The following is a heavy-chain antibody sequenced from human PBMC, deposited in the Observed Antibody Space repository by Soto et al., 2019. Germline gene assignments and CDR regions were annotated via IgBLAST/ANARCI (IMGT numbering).Heavy chain of an antibody. D-gene: IGHD2-21*02. CDR2: ISYDGSNK. CDR1: GFTFSSYG. J-gene: IGHJ4*02. Sequence: QVQLVEFGGGVVQPGMSLRLSCAASGFTFSSYGMHWVRQAPGKGLEWVAVISYDGSNKYYADSVKGRFTISRDNSKNTLYLQMNSLRAEDTAVYYCAKDKHIVVVTAPFDYWGQGTLVTVSS. V-gene: IGHV3-30*18. CDR3: AKDKHIVVVTAPFDY.